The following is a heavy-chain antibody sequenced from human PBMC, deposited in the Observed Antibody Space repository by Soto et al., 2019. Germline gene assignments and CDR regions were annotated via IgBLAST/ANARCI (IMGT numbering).Heavy chain of an antibody. CDR1: GFTFSSYA. Sequence: PGGSLRLSCAASGFTFSSYAMSWVRQAPGKGLEWVSAISGSGGSTYYADSVKGRFTISRDNSKNTLYLQMNSLRAEDTAVYYCAKDQRYFDWLLSSDYYGMDVWGQGTTVTVSS. CDR3: AKDQRYFDWLLSSDYYGMDV. J-gene: IGHJ6*02. V-gene: IGHV3-23*01. CDR2: ISGSGGST. D-gene: IGHD3-9*01.